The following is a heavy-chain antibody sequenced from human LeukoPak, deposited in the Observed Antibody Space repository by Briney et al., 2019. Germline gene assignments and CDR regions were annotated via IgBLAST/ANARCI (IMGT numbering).Heavy chain of an antibody. J-gene: IGHJ5*02. CDR2: INHSGST. CDR1: GGSFSGYY. D-gene: IGHD6-13*01. V-gene: IGHV4-34*01. Sequence: PSETLSLTCAVYGGSFSGYYWSWIRQPPGKGLEWIGEINHSGSTNYNPSLKIRVTISVDTSKNQFSLKLSSVTAADTAVYYCARGEEAAAGTGIWFDPWGQGTLVTVSS. CDR3: ARGEEAAAGTGIWFDP.